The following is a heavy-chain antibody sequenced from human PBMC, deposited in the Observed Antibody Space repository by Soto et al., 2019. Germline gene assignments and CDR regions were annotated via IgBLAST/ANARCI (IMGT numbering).Heavy chain of an antibody. CDR2: IYYSGST. V-gene: IGHV4-30-4*01. D-gene: IGHD3-22*01. CDR3: ARDATYYYDSSGKNLGFDP. Sequence: PSETLSLTCTVSGGSISSGDYYWSWIRQPPGKGLEWIGYIYYSGSTYYNPSLKSRVTISVDTSKNQFSLKLSSVTAADTAVYYCARDATYYYDSSGKNLGFDPWGQGTMVTVYS. CDR1: GGSISSGDYY. J-gene: IGHJ5*02.